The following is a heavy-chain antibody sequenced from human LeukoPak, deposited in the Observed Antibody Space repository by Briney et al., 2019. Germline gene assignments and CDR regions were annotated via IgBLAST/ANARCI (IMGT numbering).Heavy chain of an antibody. D-gene: IGHD3-22*01. CDR1: GGSISSGGYY. CDR3: ARDDSSGYYG. V-gene: IGHV4-31*03. Sequence: SETLSLTCTVSGGSISSGGYYWSWIRQHPGKGLEWIGYIYYSGSTYCNPSLKSRVTISVDTSKNQFSLKLSSVTAADTAVYYCARDDSSGYYGWGQGTLVTVSS. CDR2: IYYSGST. J-gene: IGHJ4*02.